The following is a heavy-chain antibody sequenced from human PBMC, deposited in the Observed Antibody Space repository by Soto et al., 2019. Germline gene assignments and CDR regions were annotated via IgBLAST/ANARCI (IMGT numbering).Heavy chain of an antibody. Sequence: QVQLVESGGGVVQPGRSLRLSCAASGFTVTNYGMHWVRQAPGKGLEWVAVIWHDGGNKYNADSVKGRFTISRDNSKNTLYLQMNSLRAEDTAVYYFARGNWNSGYFDYWGQGTLVTVSS. J-gene: IGHJ4*02. CDR1: GFTVTNYG. D-gene: IGHD1-7*01. CDR3: ARGNWNSGYFDY. CDR2: IWHDGGNK. V-gene: IGHV3-33*01.